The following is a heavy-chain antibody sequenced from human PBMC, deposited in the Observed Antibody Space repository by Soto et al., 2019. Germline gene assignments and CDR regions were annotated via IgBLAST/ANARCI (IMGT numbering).Heavy chain of an antibody. Sequence: QVQLVESGGGVVQPGRSLRLSCAASGFTFSSYAMHWVRQAPGKGLEWVAVISYDGSNKYYADSVKGRFTISRDNSKNALYLQMNSLRAEDTAVYYCASDRSSSWNYYYYCMDVWGQGTTVTVSS. V-gene: IGHV3-30-3*01. CDR3: ASDRSSSWNYYYYCMDV. D-gene: IGHD6-6*01. J-gene: IGHJ6*02. CDR2: ISYDGSNK. CDR1: GFTFSSYA.